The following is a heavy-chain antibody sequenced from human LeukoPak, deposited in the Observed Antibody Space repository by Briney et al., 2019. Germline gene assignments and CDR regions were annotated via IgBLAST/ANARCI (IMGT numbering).Heavy chain of an antibody. CDR3: ARVYSGSYFWVFDY. D-gene: IGHD1-26*01. CDR1: GGSISSSNW. Sequence: PSETLSLTCAVSGGSISSSNWWSWVRPPPGKGLEWIGEIYHSGSTNYNPSLKSRVTISVDKSKNQFSLKLSSVTAADTAVYYCARVYSGSYFWVFDYWGQGTLVTVSS. CDR2: IYHSGST. J-gene: IGHJ4*02. V-gene: IGHV4-4*02.